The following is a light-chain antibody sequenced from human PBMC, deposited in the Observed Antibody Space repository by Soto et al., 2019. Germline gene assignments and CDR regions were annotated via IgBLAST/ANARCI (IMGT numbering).Light chain of an antibody. V-gene: IGKV1-39*01. Sequence: DIHLAQSPCSLSASLVDRVTITCRASQSISGYLTWYQQKPGKAPKLLIYAASSLQSGVPSRFSGGGSATEFTLTISSLQSEDFVVYYCQQYNSWPPITFGQGTRLEI. CDR3: QQYNSWPPIT. J-gene: IGKJ5*01. CDR1: QSISGY. CDR2: AAS.